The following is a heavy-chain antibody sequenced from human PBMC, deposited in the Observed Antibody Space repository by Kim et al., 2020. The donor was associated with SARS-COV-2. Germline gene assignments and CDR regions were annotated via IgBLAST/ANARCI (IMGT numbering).Heavy chain of an antibody. Sequence: GGSLRLSCAASGFIFSDYYMTLIRQAPGKGLEWVSYISRNSYYTNYADSVKGRFTISRDDAKNSLYLQMNSLRAEDTAVYYCASDLLGISIAAFDIWGLGTMVTVSS. J-gene: IGHJ3*02. CDR2: ISRNSYYT. V-gene: IGHV3-11*06. D-gene: IGHD3-3*02. CDR1: GFIFSDYY. CDR3: ASDLLGISIAAFDI.